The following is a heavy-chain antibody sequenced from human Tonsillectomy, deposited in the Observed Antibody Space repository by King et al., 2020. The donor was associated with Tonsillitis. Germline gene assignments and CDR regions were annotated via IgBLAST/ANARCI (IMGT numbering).Heavy chain of an antibody. CDR3: ARDRARSGWYGFGY. V-gene: IGHV4-4*07. CDR2: LYTSGST. Sequence: VQLQESGPGLVKPSETLSLTCTVSGGSISSYYWSWIRQPAGKGLEWIGRLYTSGSTNYNPSLKSRVPMSLDTSKNQFSLKLSSVTAADTAVYYCARDRARSGWYGFGYWGQGTLVTVSS. D-gene: IGHD6-19*01. J-gene: IGHJ4*02. CDR1: GGSISSYY.